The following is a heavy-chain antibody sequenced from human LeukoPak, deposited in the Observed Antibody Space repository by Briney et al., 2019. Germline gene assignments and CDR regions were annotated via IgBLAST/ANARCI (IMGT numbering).Heavy chain of an antibody. CDR2: IYTSGST. D-gene: IGHD3-3*01. CDR1: GYSISSSYY. Sequence: SSETLSLTCTVSGYSISSSYYWSWIRQPAGKGLEWIGRIYTSGSTNYNPSLKSRVTMSVDTSKNQFSLKLSSVTAADTAVYYCARENESTKVFVRAFDIWGQGTMVTVSS. CDR3: ARENESTKVFVRAFDI. J-gene: IGHJ3*02. V-gene: IGHV4-4*07.